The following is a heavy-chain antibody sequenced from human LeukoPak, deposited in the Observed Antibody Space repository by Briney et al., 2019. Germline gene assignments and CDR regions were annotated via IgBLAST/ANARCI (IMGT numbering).Heavy chain of an antibody. V-gene: IGHV1-24*01. D-gene: IGHD3-10*01. J-gene: IGHJ5*02. Sequence: ASVKVSCKVSGYTLTELSMHWVRQAPGKGLEWMGGFDPEDGETIYAQKFQGRVTMTEDTSTDTAYMELSSLRSEDTAVYYCATGGSRMVRKINWFDPWGQGTLVTVSS. CDR1: GYTLTELS. CDR3: ATGGSRMVRKINWFDP. CDR2: FDPEDGET.